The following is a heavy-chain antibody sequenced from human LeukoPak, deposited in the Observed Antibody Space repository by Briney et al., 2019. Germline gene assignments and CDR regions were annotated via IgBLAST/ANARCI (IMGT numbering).Heavy chain of an antibody. D-gene: IGHD2-2*01. Sequence: ASVKVSCKASGCTFTSYGISWVRQAPGQGLEWMGWISAYNGNTNYAQKLQGRVTMTTDTSTSTAYMELRSLRSDDTAVYYCARDGAVVPANVADYWGQGTLVTVSS. J-gene: IGHJ4*02. CDR3: ARDGAVVPANVADY. V-gene: IGHV1-18*01. CDR1: GCTFTSYG. CDR2: ISAYNGNT.